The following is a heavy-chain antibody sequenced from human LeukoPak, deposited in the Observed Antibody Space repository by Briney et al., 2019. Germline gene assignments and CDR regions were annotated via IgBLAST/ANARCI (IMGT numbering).Heavy chain of an antibody. CDR2: ISYDGSNK. V-gene: IGHV3-30*01. Sequence: GRSLRLSCAASGFTFSSYAMHWVRQAPGKGLEWVAVISYDGSNKYYADSVKGRFTISRDNSKNTLYLQMNSLRAEDTAVYYCARDCSSTSCYPDYWGQGTLVTVSS. CDR1: GFTFSSYA. J-gene: IGHJ4*02. D-gene: IGHD2-2*01. CDR3: ARDCSSTSCYPDY.